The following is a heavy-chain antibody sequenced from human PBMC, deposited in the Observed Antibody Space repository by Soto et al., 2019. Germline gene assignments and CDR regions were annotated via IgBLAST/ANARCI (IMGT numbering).Heavy chain of an antibody. Sequence: PGGSLRLSCAASGFTFSSYGMHWVRQAPGKGLEWVAVISYDGSNKYYADSVKGRFTISRDNSKNTLYLQMNSLRAEDTAVYYCAKDLLGYCISTSCYAFDYWGQGTLVTVSS. J-gene: IGHJ4*02. CDR2: ISYDGSNK. CDR1: GFTFSSYG. V-gene: IGHV3-30*18. CDR3: AKDLLGYCISTSCYAFDY. D-gene: IGHD2-2*01.